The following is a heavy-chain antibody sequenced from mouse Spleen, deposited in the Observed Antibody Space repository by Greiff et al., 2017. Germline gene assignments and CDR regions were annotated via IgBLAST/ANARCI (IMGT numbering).Heavy chain of an antibody. CDR3: ARDSDGYYTFDY. J-gene: IGHJ2*01. D-gene: IGHD2-3*01. CDR1: GYTFTDYY. CDR2: INPNNGGT. V-gene: IGHV1-26*01. Sequence: EVQLQQSGPELVKPGASVKISCKASGYTFTDYYMNWVKQSHGKSLEWIGDINPNNGGTSYNQKFKGKATLTVDKSSSTAYMELRSLTSEDSAVYYCARDSDGYYTFDYWGQGTTLTVSS.